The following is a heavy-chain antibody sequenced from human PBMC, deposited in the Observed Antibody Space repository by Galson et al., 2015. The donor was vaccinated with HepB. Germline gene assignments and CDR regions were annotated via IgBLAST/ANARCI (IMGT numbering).Heavy chain of an antibody. V-gene: IGHV3-30*04. CDR3: ARPSWEQWLGNFDY. CDR1: GFTFSAYA. D-gene: IGHD6-19*01. CDR2: ISYDGSNK. Sequence: SLRLSCAASGFTFSAYAMHWVRQAPGKGLEWVAVISYDGSNKYYADSVKGRFTISRDNSKNTVYLQMNSLRTDDTAVYHCARPSWEQWLGNFDYWGQGILVTVSS. J-gene: IGHJ4*02.